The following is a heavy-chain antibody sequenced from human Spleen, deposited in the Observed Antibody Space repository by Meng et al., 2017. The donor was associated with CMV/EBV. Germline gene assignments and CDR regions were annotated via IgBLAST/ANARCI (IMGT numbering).Heavy chain of an antibody. J-gene: IGHJ4*02. CDR2: MNPNSVNT. Sequence: ASVKVSCKASGYIFTTYDINWVRQATGQGLEWLGWMNPNSVNTGYAQKFQGGVTFTTNTSISTAYMELSSLTSEDTAVYYCARGRVRFDYWGQGTLVTVSS. V-gene: IGHV1-8*03. CDR3: ARGRVRFDY. CDR1: GYIFTTYD.